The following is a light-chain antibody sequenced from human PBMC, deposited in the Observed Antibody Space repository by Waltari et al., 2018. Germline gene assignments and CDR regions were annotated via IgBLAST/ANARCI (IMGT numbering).Light chain of an antibody. CDR2: DAS. CDR3: QQSNSNPRT. V-gene: IGKV1-39*01. Sequence: DIHLTQSPSSLSASVGDRVTITCRASQRISSYLNWYQQKPGKAPKLLIYDASNLQSGVPSRFSGSGSGTDFTLTISSLQPEDFATYYCQQSNSNPRTFGQGTKVEIK. CDR1: QRISSY. J-gene: IGKJ1*01.